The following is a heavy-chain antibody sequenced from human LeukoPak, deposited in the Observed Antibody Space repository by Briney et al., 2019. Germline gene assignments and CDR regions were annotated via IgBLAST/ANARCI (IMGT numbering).Heavy chain of an antibody. CDR3: ARAQGCSGGSCYWFDP. D-gene: IGHD2-15*01. V-gene: IGHV1-2*06. Sequence: ASVKVSCKASGYTFAKYYMFWVRQAPGQGLEWMGRINPSSGGTDYAQKFQGRVTMTRDTSISTAYMELSRLRSEDTAVYYCARAQGCSGGSCYWFDPWGQGTLVTVSS. CDR2: INPSSGGT. J-gene: IGHJ5*02. CDR1: GYTFAKYY.